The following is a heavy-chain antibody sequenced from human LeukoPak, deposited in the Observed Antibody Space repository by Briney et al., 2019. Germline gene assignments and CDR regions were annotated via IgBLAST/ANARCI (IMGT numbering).Heavy chain of an antibody. J-gene: IGHJ3*02. Sequence: SETLSLTCTVSGGSISSYYWSWIRQPPGKGLEWIGYIYYSGSTNYNPSLKSRVTISVDTSKNQFSLKLSSVTAADTAVYYCARGIGTTVTDAFDTWGQGTMVTVSS. CDR2: IYYSGST. D-gene: IGHD4-17*01. CDR3: ARGIGTTVTDAFDT. V-gene: IGHV4-59*01. CDR1: GGSISSYY.